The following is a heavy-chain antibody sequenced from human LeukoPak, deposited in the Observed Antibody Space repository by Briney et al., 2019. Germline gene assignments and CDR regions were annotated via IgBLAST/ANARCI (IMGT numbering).Heavy chain of an antibody. V-gene: IGHV1-2*02. J-gene: IGHJ5*02. CDR2: INSDSGGT. CDR1: GYTFTGYY. Sequence: ASVKVSCKASGYTFTGYYIYWVRQAPGQGLEWMGWINSDSGGTNSAQKFQGRVTMTRGTSISTANMELSSLTSDDTAVYYCARATKVVSGQAAWFDPWGQGTLVTVSS. CDR3: ARATKVVSGQAAWFDP. D-gene: IGHD5/OR15-5a*01.